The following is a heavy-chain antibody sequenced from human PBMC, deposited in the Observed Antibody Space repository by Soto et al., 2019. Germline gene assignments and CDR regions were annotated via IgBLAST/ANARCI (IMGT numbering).Heavy chain of an antibody. Sequence: PGGSLRLSCVVSGFTFSNYAMSWVRQAPGKGLEWVSGISASGASTYYADSVKGRFTISRDNSKNTLYLQMNSLRAEDTAVYYCAKSPRTYYYYGVDVWGQGITVTVSS. CDR2: ISASGAST. V-gene: IGHV3-23*01. J-gene: IGHJ6*02. CDR1: GFTFSNYA. CDR3: AKSPRTYYYYGVDV.